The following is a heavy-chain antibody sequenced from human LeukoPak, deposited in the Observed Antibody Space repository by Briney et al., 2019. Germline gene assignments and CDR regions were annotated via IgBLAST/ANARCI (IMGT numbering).Heavy chain of an antibody. CDR2: IKQDGTEK. V-gene: IGHV3-7*03. CDR3: ARDNVVVPASNDAFDI. D-gene: IGHD2-2*01. J-gene: IGHJ3*02. CDR1: GFTFSYYW. Sequence: PGGSLRLSCAASGFTFSYYWMSWVRQAPGKGPEWVANIKQDGTEKYYVDSVKGRFTISRDNAKNSLYLQMNSLRAEDTAVYYCARDNVVVPASNDAFDIWGQGTMVTVSS.